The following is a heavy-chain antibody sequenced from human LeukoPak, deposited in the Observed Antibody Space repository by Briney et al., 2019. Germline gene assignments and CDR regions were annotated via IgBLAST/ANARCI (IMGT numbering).Heavy chain of an antibody. V-gene: IGHV1-2*02. CDR3: ARERGVRFLEWLLFH. Sequence: VSVSLSCKASGYTFTGYYMHWVRQAPGQGLEWMGWINPNSGGTHYAQKFEGRVTMTRDTSISTAYMELSRLRSDDTAVYYCARERGVRFLEWLLFHWGQGALVSVS. CDR1: GYTFTGYY. D-gene: IGHD3-3*01. J-gene: IGHJ4*02. CDR2: INPNSGGT.